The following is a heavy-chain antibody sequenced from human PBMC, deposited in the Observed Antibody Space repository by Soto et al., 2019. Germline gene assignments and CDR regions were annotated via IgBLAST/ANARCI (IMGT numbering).Heavy chain of an antibody. CDR2: IDPSDSYT. CDR1: GYSFTSYW. Sequence: EVQLVQSGAEVKKPGESLRISCKGSGYSFTSYWISWVRQMPGKGLEWMGRIDPSDSYTNYSPSFQGHVTISADKSISTAYLQWSSLKASDTAMYYCARHPLYSSTNHPYYYYGMDVWGQGTTVTVSS. CDR3: ARHPLYSSTNHPYYYYGMDV. D-gene: IGHD6-19*01. V-gene: IGHV5-10-1*03. J-gene: IGHJ6*02.